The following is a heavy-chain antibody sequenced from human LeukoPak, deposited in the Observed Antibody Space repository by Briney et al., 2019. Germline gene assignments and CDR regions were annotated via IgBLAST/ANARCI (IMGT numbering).Heavy chain of an antibody. CDR1: GYSICSGYY. CDR3: ARVRPYYYDSSGYYPHDAFDI. CDR2: IYHSGST. D-gene: IGHD3-22*01. V-gene: IGHV4-38-2*01. Sequence: KPSETLSLTCAVSGYSICSGYYWGWIRQPPGKGLEWIRSIYHSGSTYYNPSLKSRVTISVDTSKNQFSLKLSSVTAADTAVYYCARVRPYYYDSSGYYPHDAFDIWGQGTMVTVSS. J-gene: IGHJ3*02.